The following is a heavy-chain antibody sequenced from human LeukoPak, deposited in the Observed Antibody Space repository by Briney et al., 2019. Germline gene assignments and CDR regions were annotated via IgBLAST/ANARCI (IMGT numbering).Heavy chain of an antibody. Sequence: PGESLKISCKGSGYRFTSYWIGWGRQMPGKGLEGMGIIYPGDSDTRYSPSFQGQVTISVDKSITTAYLQWSSLKASDTAMYYCARTFVGGTGDAFDIWGQGTMVTVSS. CDR1: GYRFTSYW. CDR3: ARTFVGGTGDAFDI. J-gene: IGHJ3*02. CDR2: IYPGDSDT. D-gene: IGHD1-7*01. V-gene: IGHV5-51*01.